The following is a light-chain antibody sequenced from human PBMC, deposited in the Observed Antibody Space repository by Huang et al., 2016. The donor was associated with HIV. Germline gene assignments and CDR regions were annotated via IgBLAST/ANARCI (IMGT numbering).Light chain of an antibody. V-gene: IGKV1-12*01. J-gene: IGKJ3*01. CDR1: QAISSY. CDR2: ATS. CDR3: QEANSFPPRVT. Sequence: DIQMTQSPSSVSASVGDRVTITCRASQAISSYLAWDQQKPGKAPKLLIFATSTLQSGVPSRCSGSGSGTDFTLTISSLQPEDFATYYCQEANSFPPRVTFGPGTKVHIK.